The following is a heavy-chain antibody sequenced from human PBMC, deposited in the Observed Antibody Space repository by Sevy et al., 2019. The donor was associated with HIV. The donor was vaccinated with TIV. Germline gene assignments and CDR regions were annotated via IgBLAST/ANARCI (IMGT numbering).Heavy chain of an antibody. CDR3: AKGKGFWSMPYGMDV. CDR2: ISGSGDST. CDR1: GFTFSSYA. Sequence: GGSLRLSCAASGFTFSSYAMSWVRQAPGKGLEWVSAISGSGDSTYYADSVKGRFTISRDNSKNTLYLQMNSLRAEDTAVYYCAKGKGFWSMPYGMDVWGQGTTVTVSS. D-gene: IGHD3-3*01. J-gene: IGHJ6*02. V-gene: IGHV3-23*01.